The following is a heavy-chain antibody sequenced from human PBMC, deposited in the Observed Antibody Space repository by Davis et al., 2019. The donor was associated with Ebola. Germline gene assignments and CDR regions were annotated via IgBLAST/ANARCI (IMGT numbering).Heavy chain of an antibody. J-gene: IGHJ4*02. Sequence: GSLKISCAASGFTFYRYEMNWVRQAPGKGLEWVSYISSSGSTIYYADSVKGRFTISRDNAKNSLYLQMNSLRVDDTAVYFCARDGPNYDVDYWGQGTLVTVSA. D-gene: IGHD3-22*01. CDR2: ISSSGSTI. CDR3: ARDGPNYDVDY. V-gene: IGHV3-48*03. CDR1: GFTFYRYE.